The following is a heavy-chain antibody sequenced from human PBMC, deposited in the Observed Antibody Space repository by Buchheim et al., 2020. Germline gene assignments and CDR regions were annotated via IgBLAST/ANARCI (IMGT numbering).Heavy chain of an antibody. V-gene: IGHV4-34*01. J-gene: IGHJ4*02. CDR3: ARGRLLHYYGSGSYPDY. CDR1: GGSFSGYY. D-gene: IGHD3-10*01. CDR2: INHSGST. Sequence: QVQLQQWGAGLLKPSETLSLTCAVYGGSFSGYYWSWIRQPPGKGLEWIGEINHSGSTNYNPPLKSRVTISVDTSKNQFSLKLSSVTAADTAVYYCARGRLLHYYGSGSYPDYWGQGTL.